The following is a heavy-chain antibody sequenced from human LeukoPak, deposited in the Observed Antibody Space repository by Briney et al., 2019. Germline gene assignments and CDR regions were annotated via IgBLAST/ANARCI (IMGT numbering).Heavy chain of an antibody. V-gene: IGHV3-23*01. Sequence: PGGSLRLSCAASGFTFSSYAMSWVRQAPGKGLEWVSAISGSGGNTYYADSVKGRFTISRDNSKNTLYLQMNSLRAEDTAVYYCAKADDRSGYYELPLDYWGQGTLVTVSS. CDR3: AKADDRSGYYELPLDY. CDR1: GFTFSSYA. CDR2: ISGSGGNT. J-gene: IGHJ4*02. D-gene: IGHD3-22*01.